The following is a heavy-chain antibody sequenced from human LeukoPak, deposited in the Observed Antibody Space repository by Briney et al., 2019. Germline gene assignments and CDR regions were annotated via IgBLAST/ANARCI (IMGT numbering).Heavy chain of an antibody. V-gene: IGHV3-23*01. CDR1: GFTFSSYW. D-gene: IGHD2-15*01. Sequence: GGSLRLSCAASGFTFSSYWMSWVRQAPGKGLEWVSGIGRSGADTYYTDSVKGRFTISRDNSKNTLYLQMNNLRGDDTAVFYCTKDARATPDGFDYWGQGTLVTVSS. CDR2: IGRSGADT. CDR3: TKDARATPDGFDY. J-gene: IGHJ4*02.